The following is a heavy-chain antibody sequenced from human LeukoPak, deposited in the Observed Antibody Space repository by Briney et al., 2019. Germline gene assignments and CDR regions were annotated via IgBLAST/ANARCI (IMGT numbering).Heavy chain of an antibody. Sequence: SETLSLTCAVYGGSFSGYCWSWIRQPAGKGLEWVGRIYTSGSTNYNPSLKSRVTMSVDTSKNQFSLKLSSVTAADTAVYYCAREGLSSSWYLVDYWGQGTLVTVSS. CDR2: IYTSGST. J-gene: IGHJ4*02. V-gene: IGHV4-4*07. D-gene: IGHD6-13*01. CDR1: GGSFSGYC. CDR3: AREGLSSSWYLVDY.